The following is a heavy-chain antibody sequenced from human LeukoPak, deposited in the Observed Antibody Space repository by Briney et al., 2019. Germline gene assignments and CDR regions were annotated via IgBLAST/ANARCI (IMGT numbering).Heavy chain of an antibody. CDR1: GFTFSSYE. D-gene: IGHD3-22*01. Sequence: QPGGSLRLSCAASGFTFSSYEMNWVRQAPGKGLEWVSYISSSGSTIYYADSVKGRFTISRDNSKNTLYLQMNSLRAEDTAVYYCAKRGLYYYDPPDSWGQGTLVTVSS. CDR3: AKRGLYYYDPPDS. V-gene: IGHV3-48*03. J-gene: IGHJ4*02. CDR2: ISSSGSTI.